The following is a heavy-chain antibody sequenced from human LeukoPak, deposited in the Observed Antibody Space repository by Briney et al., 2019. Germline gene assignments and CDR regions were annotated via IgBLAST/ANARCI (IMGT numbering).Heavy chain of an antibody. D-gene: IGHD4-23*01. CDR3: AKDYGGSYLDS. Sequence: GGSLGLSCAASGFTFSSYGMHWVRQAPGKGLEWVAVISHDGGNKQYADSVKGRFSISRDNAKNALYLQMNSLRAEDTAVYYCAKDYGGSYLDSWGQGTLVTVSS. CDR2: ISHDGGNK. J-gene: IGHJ4*02. V-gene: IGHV3-30*18. CDR1: GFTFSSYG.